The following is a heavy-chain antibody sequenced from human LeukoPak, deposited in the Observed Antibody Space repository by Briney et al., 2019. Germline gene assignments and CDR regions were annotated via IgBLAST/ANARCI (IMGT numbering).Heavy chain of an antibody. D-gene: IGHD5-18*01. CDR3: ARVRIDGYSYGDSYYYGMDV. J-gene: IGHJ6*02. CDR1: GGSISSGGYY. Sequence: SETLSLTCTVSGGSISSGGYYWSWIRQHPGKGLGWIGYIYYSGSTYYNPSLKSRVTISVDTSKNQFSLKLSSVTAADTAVYYCARVRIDGYSYGDSYYYGMDVRGQGTTVTVSS. CDR2: IYYSGST. V-gene: IGHV4-31*03.